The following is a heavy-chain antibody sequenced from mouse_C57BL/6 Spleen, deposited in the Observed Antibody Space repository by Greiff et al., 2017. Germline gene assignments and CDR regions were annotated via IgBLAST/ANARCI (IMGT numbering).Heavy chain of an antibody. CDR1: GYTFTDYN. V-gene: IGHV1-22*01. D-gene: IGHD2-4*01. J-gene: IGHJ3*01. Sequence: EVQLQQSGPELVKPGASVKMSCKASGYTFTDYNMHWVKQSHGKSLEWIGYINPNNGGTSYNQKFKGKATLTVNKSSSTAYMELRSLTSEDSAVYSCARADYDEEAWFAYWGQGTLVTVSA. CDR2: INPNNGGT. CDR3: ARADYDEEAWFAY.